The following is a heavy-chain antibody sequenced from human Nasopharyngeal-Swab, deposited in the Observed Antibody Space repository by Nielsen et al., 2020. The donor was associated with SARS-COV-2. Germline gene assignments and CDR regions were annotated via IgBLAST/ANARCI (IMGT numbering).Heavy chain of an antibody. CDR2: IKQDGSEK. D-gene: IGHD1-26*01. V-gene: IGHV3-7*03. Sequence: GESLKISCAASGFSFSSFWMHWVRQAPGKGLEWVANIKQDGSEKYYVDSVKGRFTISRDNAKNSLYLQMNSLRAEDTAVYYCARDGGGSYYADYWGQGTLVTVSS. J-gene: IGHJ4*02. CDR1: GFSFSSFW. CDR3: ARDGGGSYYADY.